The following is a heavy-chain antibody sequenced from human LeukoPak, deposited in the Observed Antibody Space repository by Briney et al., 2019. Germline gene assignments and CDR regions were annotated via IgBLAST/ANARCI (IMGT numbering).Heavy chain of an antibody. D-gene: IGHD3-16*01. CDR2: LSYDRNNK. Sequence: QPGGSLRLPCAASGFIFSSYAMHWVRQAPGKGLEWVAILSYDRNNKYYTDSVKGRFTISRDNSKNALYLQMNSLRAEDTAVYYCARDKDYVRYYYMDVWGKGTTVTVSS. CDR3: ARDKDYVRYYYMDV. J-gene: IGHJ6*03. V-gene: IGHV3-30*04. CDR1: GFIFSSYA.